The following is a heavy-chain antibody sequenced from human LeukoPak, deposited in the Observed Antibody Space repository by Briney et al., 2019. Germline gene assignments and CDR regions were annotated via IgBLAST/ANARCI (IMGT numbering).Heavy chain of an antibody. J-gene: IGHJ4*02. V-gene: IGHV3-66*01. Sequence: PGGSLRLSCAASGFTVSSNYMSWVRQAPGKGLEWVSVIYSGGSTYYADSVKGRFTISRDNSKNTLYLQMNSLRAEDTAVYYCARDGGSEIVGANDYWGQGTLVTVSS. CDR1: GFTVSSNY. CDR3: ARDGGSEIVGANDY. CDR2: IYSGGST. D-gene: IGHD1-26*01.